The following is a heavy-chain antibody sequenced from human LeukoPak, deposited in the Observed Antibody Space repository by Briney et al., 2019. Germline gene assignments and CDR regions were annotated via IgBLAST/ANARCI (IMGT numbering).Heavy chain of an antibody. D-gene: IGHD4-17*01. CDR1: AFIFSDYA. Sequence: GGSLRLSCAASAFIFSDYAMSWVRQAPGKGLEWVSTISGSGGNTYYADSVKGRFTISRDNSKNTLYLQVNSLRAEDTAVYYCAKGTTVTTFDYWGQGTLVTVSS. J-gene: IGHJ4*02. V-gene: IGHV3-23*01. CDR2: ISGSGGNT. CDR3: AKGTTVTTFDY.